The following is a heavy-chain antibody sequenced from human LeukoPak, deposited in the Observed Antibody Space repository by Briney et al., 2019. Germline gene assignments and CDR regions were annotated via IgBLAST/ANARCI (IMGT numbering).Heavy chain of an antibody. CDR2: ISYDGSNK. Sequence: GRSLRLSCAASGFTFSSYAMHWVRQAPGKGLEWVAVISYDGSNKYYADSVKGRFTISRDNSKNTLYLQMNSLRAEDTAVYYCARGDYSNYVGYYYGMDVWGQGTTVTVSS. J-gene: IGHJ6*02. CDR3: ARGDYSNYVGYYYGMDV. V-gene: IGHV3-30-3*01. CDR1: GFTFSSYA. D-gene: IGHD4-11*01.